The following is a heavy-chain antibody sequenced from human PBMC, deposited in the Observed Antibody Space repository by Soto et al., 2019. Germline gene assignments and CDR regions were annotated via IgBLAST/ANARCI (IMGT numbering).Heavy chain of an antibody. D-gene: IGHD2-15*01. CDR3: ARGPGGPDGPGDY. CDR2: INAGNGNT. Sequence: QVQLVQSGAEVKKPGASVKVSCKASGYTFTSYVMHWVRQAPGQRLEWMGWINAGNGNTKYSQKFQGRVTITRDTYASTAYMELSSLRSEDTAVYYCARGPGGPDGPGDYWGQGTLVTVSS. CDR1: GYTFTSYV. J-gene: IGHJ4*02. V-gene: IGHV1-3*01.